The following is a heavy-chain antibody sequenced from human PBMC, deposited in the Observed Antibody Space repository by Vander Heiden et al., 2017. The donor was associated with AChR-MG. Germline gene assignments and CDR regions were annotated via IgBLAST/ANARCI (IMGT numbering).Heavy chain of an antibody. Sequence: EVQLVESGGGLVQPGRSLRLSCAASGFIFSNYWMSWVRQAPGKGREWVANIKQDGSGKYYVDSVKGRFTISRDNGENSLYLQMNSLRDEDTAVYYCVRDTSGGATYHNLWSGFGAWGQGTLVTVSS. CDR1: GFIFSNYW. D-gene: IGHD3-3*01. J-gene: IGHJ5*02. CDR3: VRDTSGGATYHNLWSGFGA. CDR2: IKQDGSGK. V-gene: IGHV3-7*01.